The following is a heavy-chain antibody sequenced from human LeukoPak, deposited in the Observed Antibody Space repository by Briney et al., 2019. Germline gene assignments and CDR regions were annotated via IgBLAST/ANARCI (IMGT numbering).Heavy chain of an antibody. Sequence: PGGSLRLSCAASGFTFSSYAMSWVRQAPGKGLEWVSSIGSSGANIYYADSVKGRFTISRDNSKNSLYLQMNSLRAEDTALYHCARNNGMDVWGQGTTVIVSS. J-gene: IGHJ6*02. CDR2: IGSSGANI. CDR3: ARNNGMDV. CDR1: GFTFSSYA. V-gene: IGHV3-23*01.